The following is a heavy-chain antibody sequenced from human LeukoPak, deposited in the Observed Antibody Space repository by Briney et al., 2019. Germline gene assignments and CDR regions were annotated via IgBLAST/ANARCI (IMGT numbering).Heavy chain of an antibody. Sequence: GGSLRLSCAASGFTFSDYQMIWIRQAPGKGLKWISYISSGGSTIYYADSVKGRFTISRDNAKNSLYLQMNSLRAEDTAVYYCARYGGGSGHFDYWGQGTLVTVSS. V-gene: IGHV3-11*01. CDR1: GFTFSDYQ. CDR2: ISSGGSTI. J-gene: IGHJ4*02. D-gene: IGHD6-19*01. CDR3: ARYGGGSGHFDY.